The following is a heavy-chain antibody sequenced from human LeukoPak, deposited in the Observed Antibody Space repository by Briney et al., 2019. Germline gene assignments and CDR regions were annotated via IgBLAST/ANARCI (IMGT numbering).Heavy chain of an antibody. Sequence: PSETLSLTCTVSGGYIITSGHYWGWIRQPPGKGLEWIWSVYYTGVTSTNPFFRSRMSISVDTSKNQFSLNLTSVTAADAAVYYCARERSSSGGHDWFDPWGQGTLVTVSS. CDR1: GGYIITSGHY. CDR3: ARERSSSGGHDWFDP. J-gene: IGHJ5*02. V-gene: IGHV4-39*07. D-gene: IGHD4-23*01. CDR2: VYYTGVT.